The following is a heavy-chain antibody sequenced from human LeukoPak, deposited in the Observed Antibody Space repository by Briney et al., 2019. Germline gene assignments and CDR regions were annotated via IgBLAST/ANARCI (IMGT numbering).Heavy chain of an antibody. CDR3: ARGGLGYCSSTSCLAYWFDP. J-gene: IGHJ5*02. V-gene: IGHV4-34*01. Sequence: SETPSLTCAVYGGSFSGYYWSWIRQPPGKGLEWIGEINHSGSTNYNPSLKSRVTISVDTSKNQFSLKLSSVTAADTAVYYCARGGLGYCSSTSCLAYWFDPWGQGTLVTVSS. CDR2: INHSGST. CDR1: GGSFSGYY. D-gene: IGHD2-2*01.